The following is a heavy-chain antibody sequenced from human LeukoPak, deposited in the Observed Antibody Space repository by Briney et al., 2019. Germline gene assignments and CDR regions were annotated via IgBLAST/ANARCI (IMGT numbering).Heavy chain of an antibody. Sequence: SETLSLTCAVYGGSFSGYYWSWIRQPLGKGLEWIGEINHSGGTNYNPSLKSRVTISVDTSKNQFSLKLSSVTAADTAVYYCARGRGPCSGGSCYSVSWFDPWGQGTLVTVSS. CDR3: ARGRGPCSGGSCYSVSWFDP. CDR1: GGSFSGYY. D-gene: IGHD2-15*01. J-gene: IGHJ5*02. V-gene: IGHV4-34*01. CDR2: INHSGGT.